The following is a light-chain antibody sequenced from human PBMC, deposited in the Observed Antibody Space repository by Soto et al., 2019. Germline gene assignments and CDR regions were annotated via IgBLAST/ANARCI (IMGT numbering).Light chain of an antibody. CDR1: QSINTW. J-gene: IGKJ1*01. CDR3: QQYNVWPWT. V-gene: IGKV1-5*01. Sequence: DIQMTQSPSTLSASIGDRVTITCRASQSINTWLAWYQQEPGKAPKVLIFDASTLESGVPSRFSGSGSGTEFTLTIGSLQPDDFATYYCQQYNVWPWTFGQGTRVETK. CDR2: DAS.